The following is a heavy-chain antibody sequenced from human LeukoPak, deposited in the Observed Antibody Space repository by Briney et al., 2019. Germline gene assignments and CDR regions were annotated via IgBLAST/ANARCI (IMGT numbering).Heavy chain of an antibody. V-gene: IGHV1-69*06. J-gene: IGHJ4*02. Sequence: SVKVSCKASGGTFSSYAISWVRQAPGQGLEWMGGIIPIFGTANYAQKFQGRVTITADKSTSTAYMELSSLRSEDTAVYYCARNAGWFGESRDFDYWGQGTLVTVSS. D-gene: IGHD3-10*01. CDR3: ARNAGWFGESRDFDY. CDR2: IIPIFGTA. CDR1: GGTFSSYA.